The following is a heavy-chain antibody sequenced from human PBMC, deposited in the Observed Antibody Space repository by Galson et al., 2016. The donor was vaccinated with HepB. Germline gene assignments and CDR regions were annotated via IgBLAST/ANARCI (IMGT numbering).Heavy chain of an antibody. CDR3: LRGGAGTNAFDL. D-gene: IGHD1-26*01. CDR1: GFIFGDYT. V-gene: IGHV3-49*03. CDR2: IRSNTYGGTA. Sequence: SLRLSCAASGFIFGDYTMTWIRQAPVKGLEWLGFIRSNTYGGTAEYAASVRARFTLSRDDSENIAYLQMNSLKSDDTAVYFCLRGGAGTNAFDLRGRGTLVIVSS. J-gene: IGHJ3*01.